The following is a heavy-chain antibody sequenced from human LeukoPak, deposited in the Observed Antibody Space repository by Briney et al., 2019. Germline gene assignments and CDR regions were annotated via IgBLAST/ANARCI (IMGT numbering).Heavy chain of an antibody. V-gene: IGHV3-23*01. Sequence: GGSLRLSCAPSGLSFSSFAMSWVRHAPARGLEWLSSIKGIGETFYADSRMSRFTLPTYDSRNTVYLQLNNLSVEDTAVYQCARASWVSSADAVRWGQGTVVTVSS. J-gene: IGHJ4*02. CDR3: ARASWVSSADAVR. CDR1: GLSFSSFA. D-gene: IGHD3-16*01. CDR2: IKGIGET.